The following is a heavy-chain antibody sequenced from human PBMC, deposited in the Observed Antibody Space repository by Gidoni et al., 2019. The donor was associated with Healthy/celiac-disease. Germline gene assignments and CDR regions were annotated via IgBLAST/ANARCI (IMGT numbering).Heavy chain of an antibody. CDR3: AREVADGYFDL. CDR2: IGTAGDT. D-gene: IGHD2-15*01. V-gene: IGHV3-13*01. Sequence: EVQLVESGGGLVQPGGSLRLSCAASGFTFSSYDLHWVRQATGKGLEWVSAIGTAGDTYYPGSVKGRFTISRENAKNSLYLQMNSLRAGDTAVYYCAREVADGYFDLWGRGTLVTVSS. CDR1: GFTFSSYD. J-gene: IGHJ2*01.